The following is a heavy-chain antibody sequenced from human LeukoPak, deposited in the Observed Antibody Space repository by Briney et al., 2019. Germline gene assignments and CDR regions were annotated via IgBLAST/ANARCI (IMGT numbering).Heavy chain of an antibody. CDR3: ARSLPTYGGYGY. CDR1: GGSFSGYY. D-gene: IGHD5-12*01. V-gene: IGHV4-34*01. J-gene: IGHJ4*02. Sequence: SETLSLTCAVYGGSFSGYYWSWIRQPPGKGLEWIGEINHSGSTNYNPSLKSRVTISVDTSKNQFSLKLSSVTAADTAVYYCARSLPTYGGYGYWGQGTLGTVSS. CDR2: INHSGST.